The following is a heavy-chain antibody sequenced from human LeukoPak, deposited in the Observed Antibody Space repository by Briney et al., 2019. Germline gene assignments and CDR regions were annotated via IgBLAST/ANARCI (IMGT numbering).Heavy chain of an antibody. CDR1: GGSFSGYY. D-gene: IGHD3-22*01. J-gene: IGHJ4*02. CDR3: ASEYYYDSSGSQDY. V-gene: IGHV4-34*01. Sequence: PSETLSLTCAVYGGSFSGYYWSWIRQPPGKGLEWIGEINHSGSTNYNPFLKSRVTISVDTSKNQFSLKLSSVTAADTAVYYCASEYYYDSSGSQDYWGQGTLVTVSS. CDR2: INHSGST.